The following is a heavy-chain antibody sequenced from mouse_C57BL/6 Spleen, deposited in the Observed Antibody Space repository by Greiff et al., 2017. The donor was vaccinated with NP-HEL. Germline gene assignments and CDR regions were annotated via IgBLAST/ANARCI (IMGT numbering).Heavy chain of an antibody. J-gene: IGHJ2*01. CDR3: TRDKPLGSLDY. CDR1: GFTFSSYA. Sequence: EVKLMESGEGLVKPGGSLKLSCAASGFTFSSYAMSWVRQTPEKRLEWVAYISSGGDYIYYADTVKGRFTISRDNARNTLYLQMSSLKSEDTAMYYCTRDKPLGSLDYWGQGTTLTVSS. CDR2: ISSGGDYI. V-gene: IGHV5-9-1*02.